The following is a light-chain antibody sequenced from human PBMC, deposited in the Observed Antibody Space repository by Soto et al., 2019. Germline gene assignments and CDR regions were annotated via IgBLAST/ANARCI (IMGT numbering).Light chain of an antibody. CDR1: QILTSRY. V-gene: IGKV3-20*01. Sequence: EIVLTQSPGTLSLSPGERATLSCGASQILTSRYLAWYQQTPGQAPRLLIYGASSRATGIPDRFSGSGSGTDFTLIISRLEPEDFALYYCQQYDSSPGTFGQGTRLEIK. CDR3: QQYDSSPGT. J-gene: IGKJ5*01. CDR2: GAS.